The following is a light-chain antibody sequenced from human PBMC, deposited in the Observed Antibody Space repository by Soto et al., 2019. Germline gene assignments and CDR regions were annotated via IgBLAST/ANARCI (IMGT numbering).Light chain of an antibody. J-gene: IGLJ2*01. V-gene: IGLV2-14*01. CDR1: SSDVGGYNY. Sequence: QSVLTQPASVSGSPGQSITISCTGTSSDVGGYNYVSWYQQHPGKAPKLMIYDVNNRPSGVSNRFSGSKSGNTASLTISGLLAEDEADYYCSSYTGSSTYVVFGRGTKLTVL. CDR3: SSYTGSSTYVV. CDR2: DVN.